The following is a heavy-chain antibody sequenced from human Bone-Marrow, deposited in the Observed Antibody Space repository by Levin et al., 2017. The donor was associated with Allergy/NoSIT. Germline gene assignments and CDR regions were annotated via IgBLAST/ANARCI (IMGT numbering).Heavy chain of an antibody. J-gene: IGHJ6*02. CDR1: GYILTELS. V-gene: IGHV1-24*01. CDR2: SNPEDGEA. CDR3: ASFAPDLYGGLRMPPSPGDHRTMDV. D-gene: IGHD4-17*01. Sequence: ASVKVSCKVFGYILTELSMNWVRQAPGGGLEWMGRSNPEDGEAIYAQKFQGRVTLTEDPSSDTAYMELTSLRPEDTAVYFRASFAPDLYGGLRMPPSPGDHRTMDVRGPGTTVSVSS.